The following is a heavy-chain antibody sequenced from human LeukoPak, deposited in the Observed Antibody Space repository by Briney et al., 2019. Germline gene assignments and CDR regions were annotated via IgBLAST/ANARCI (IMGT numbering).Heavy chain of an antibody. D-gene: IGHD2-15*01. V-gene: IGHV5-51*01. Sequence: GESLKISCKDSGYSFTSYWIGWVRQMPGKGLEWVGIIYPADADTRYSPSFQGQVTISADKSISTAYLQWSSLKASDTAMYYCARLNMVVSSFDYWGQGTLVTVSS. CDR2: IYPADADT. J-gene: IGHJ4*02. CDR3: ARLNMVVSSFDY. CDR1: GYSFTSYW.